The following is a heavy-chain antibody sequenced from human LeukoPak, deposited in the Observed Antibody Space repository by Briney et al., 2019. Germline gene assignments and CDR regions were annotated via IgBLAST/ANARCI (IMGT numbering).Heavy chain of an antibody. CDR2: IRYDGSNK. V-gene: IGHV3-30*02. CDR3: ARARDCSSTSCYSFDY. J-gene: IGHJ4*02. CDR1: GFTFSSYG. D-gene: IGHD2-2*01. Sequence: PGGSLRLSCAASGFTFSSYGMHWVRQAPGKGLEWVAFIRYDGSNKYYADSVKGRFTISRDNSKNTLYLQMNSLRAEDTAVYYCARARDCSSTSCYSFDYWGQGTLVTVSS.